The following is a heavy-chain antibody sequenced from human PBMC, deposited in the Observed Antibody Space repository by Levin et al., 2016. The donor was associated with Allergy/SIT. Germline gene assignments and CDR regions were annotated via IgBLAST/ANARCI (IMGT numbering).Heavy chain of an antibody. D-gene: IGHD6-13*01. CDR2: IYSGGST. CDR3: ACQQQPHDAFDI. CDR1: GFTFSSYA. J-gene: IGHJ3*02. V-gene: IGHV3-66*04. Sequence: LSLTCAASGFTFSSYAMSWVRQAPGKGLEWVSVIYSGGSTYYADSVKDRFTISRDNSKNTLYLQMNSLRAEDTAVYYCACQQQPHDAFDIWGQGTMVTVSS.